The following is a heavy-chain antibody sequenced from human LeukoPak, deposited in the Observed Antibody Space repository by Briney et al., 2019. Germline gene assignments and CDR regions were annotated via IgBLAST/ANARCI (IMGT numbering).Heavy chain of an antibody. Sequence: GGSLRLSCAASAFTFRSYWMSWVRQAPGKGLEWVSVIYSGGSTYYADSVKGRFTISRDNSKNTLYLQMNSLRAEDTAVYYCASSLRDYYYYGMDVWGQGTTVTVSS. CDR1: AFTFRSYW. V-gene: IGHV3-53*01. J-gene: IGHJ6*02. CDR2: IYSGGST. CDR3: ASSLRDYYYYGMDV.